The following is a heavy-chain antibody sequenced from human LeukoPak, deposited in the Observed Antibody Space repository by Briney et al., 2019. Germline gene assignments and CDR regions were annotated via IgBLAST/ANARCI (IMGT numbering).Heavy chain of an antibody. CDR2: IYTSGST. Sequence: SETLSLTCTVSGGSISSGSYYWSWLRQPAGKGLEWIGRIYTSGSTNYNPSLKSRVTISVDTSKNQFSLKLSSVTAADTAVYYCARDQSIAARPGYYYYYMDVWGKGTTVTVSS. CDR3: ARDQSIAARPGYYYYYMDV. J-gene: IGHJ6*03. V-gene: IGHV4-61*02. D-gene: IGHD6-6*01. CDR1: GGSISSGSYY.